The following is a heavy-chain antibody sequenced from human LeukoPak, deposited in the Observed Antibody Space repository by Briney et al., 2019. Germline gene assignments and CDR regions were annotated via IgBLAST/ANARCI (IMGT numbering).Heavy chain of an antibody. CDR2: INQDGSEK. CDR3: AGDGFVGAADY. J-gene: IGHJ4*02. V-gene: IGHV3-7*01. D-gene: IGHD6-13*01. Sequence: EAGGSLRLSCAASEFTFSGYWMNWVRQAPGKGPEGVANINQDGSEKHYVDSVKGRFTISRDNAKNSLFLQMNSLRVEDTAVFYCAGDGFVGAADYWGQGTLVTVSS. CDR1: EFTFSGYW.